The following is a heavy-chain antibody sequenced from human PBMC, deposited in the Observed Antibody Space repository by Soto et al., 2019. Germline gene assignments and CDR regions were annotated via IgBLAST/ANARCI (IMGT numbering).Heavy chain of an antibody. CDR2: ISGYSGNT. CDR3: ARDRDSSGYYRY. J-gene: IGHJ4*02. Sequence: QVQLVQSEPEVKKPGASVKVSCKASGYTFTSYGISWVRQAPGQGLEWMGWISGYSGNTNYAQKLQARVTMTTDTSTSTAYMELRSLRSDDTVMYYCARDRDSSGYYRYWGQGTLVTVSS. D-gene: IGHD3-22*01. V-gene: IGHV1-18*01. CDR1: GYTFTSYG.